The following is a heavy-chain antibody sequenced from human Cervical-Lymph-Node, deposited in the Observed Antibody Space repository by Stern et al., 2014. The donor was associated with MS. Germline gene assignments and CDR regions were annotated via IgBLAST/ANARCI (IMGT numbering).Heavy chain of an antibody. V-gene: IGHV5-51*01. CDR3: ARLARVHKYGSDAFDI. CDR2: IYPGDSDT. J-gene: IGHJ3*02. D-gene: IGHD1-1*01. CDR1: GYSFTSYW. Sequence: EVQLVQSGAEVKKPGESLKISCKGSGYSFTSYWIGWVRQMPGKGLEWMGIIYPGDSDTRYSPSFQGQVTISADKSISTASLQWSSLKASDTAMYYCARLARVHKYGSDAFDIWGQGTMVTVSS.